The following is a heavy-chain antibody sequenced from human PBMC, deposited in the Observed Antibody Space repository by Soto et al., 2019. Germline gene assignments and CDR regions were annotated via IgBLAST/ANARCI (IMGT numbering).Heavy chain of an antibody. D-gene: IGHD3-16*02. CDR1: GYTFTGYY. CDR3: ARGRLRLGELSF. Sequence: GASVKVSCQASGYTFTGYYMHWVRQAPGQGLEWMGWINPNSGGTNYAQKFQGRVTMTRDTSISTAYMELSRRRSDDTAVYYCARGRLRLGELSFWGQGTLVTVSS. J-gene: IGHJ4*02. V-gene: IGHV1-2*02. CDR2: INPNSGGT.